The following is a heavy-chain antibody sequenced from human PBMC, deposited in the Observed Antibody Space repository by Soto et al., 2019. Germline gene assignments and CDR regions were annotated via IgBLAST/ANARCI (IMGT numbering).Heavy chain of an antibody. Sequence: VASVKVSCKAIGYSFTSHYMHWVRQAPGQGLEWMGTIYPGGVNIGYAQKFKGRVTMTKDTSTSTVYMELNSLTSEDTAVYYCAGSESRHALVWCFDTRGQGTMV. CDR2: IYPGGVNI. CDR3: AGSESRHALVWCFDT. J-gene: IGHJ5*02. CDR1: GYSFTSHY. D-gene: IGHD3-22*01. V-gene: IGHV1-46*03.